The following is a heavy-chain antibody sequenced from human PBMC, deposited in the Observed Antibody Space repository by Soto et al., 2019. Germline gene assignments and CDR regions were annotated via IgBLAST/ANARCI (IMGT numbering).Heavy chain of an antibody. CDR2: ISYSGNIK. V-gene: IGHV3-30*18. J-gene: IGHJ6*02. CDR1: GFTFRTYG. CDR3: AKENEGYGMDV. D-gene: IGHD1-1*01. Sequence: QVQLVESGGGVVQPGRSLRLSCAASGFTFRTYGMHWVRQAPGKGLEWVAVISYSGNIKYYADSVKGRFTISRDNSKNTLYLKMNSLRTEDTAVYFCAKENEGYGMDVWGQGTTVTVSS.